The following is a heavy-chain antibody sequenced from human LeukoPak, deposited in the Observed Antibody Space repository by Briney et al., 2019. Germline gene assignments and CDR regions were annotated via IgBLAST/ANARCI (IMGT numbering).Heavy chain of an antibody. CDR3: ARDYSTSSGDN. CDR2: INTNSGGT. V-gene: IGHV1-2*02. Sequence: ASVKVSCKASGYTFTIHHIQWVRQAPGQGLEWMGWINTNSGGTTYSQKFQGRITMTRDPSITTAYMELSSQRSDDTAVYYCARDYSTSSGDNWGQGTLVTVSS. D-gene: IGHD6-13*01. J-gene: IGHJ4*02. CDR1: GYTFTIHH.